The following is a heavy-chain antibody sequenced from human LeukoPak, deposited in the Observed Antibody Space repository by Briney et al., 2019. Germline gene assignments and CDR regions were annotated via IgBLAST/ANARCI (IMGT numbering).Heavy chain of an antibody. CDR1: GGSISSYY. D-gene: IGHD1-26*01. CDR2: IYYSGST. Sequence: SETLSLTCTVSGGSISSYYWSWIRQPPGKGLEWIGYIYYSGSTNSNPSLKSRVTISVDTSKNQFSLKLSSVTAADTAVYYCARRGSGSPFDYWGQGTLVTVSS. CDR3: ARRGSGSPFDY. V-gene: IGHV4-59*08. J-gene: IGHJ4*02.